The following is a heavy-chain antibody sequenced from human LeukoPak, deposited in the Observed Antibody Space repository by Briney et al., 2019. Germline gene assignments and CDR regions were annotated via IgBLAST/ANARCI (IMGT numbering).Heavy chain of an antibody. CDR3: AKDQGERYFDWLRQPYYYYGMDV. J-gene: IGHJ6*04. CDR1: GFTFSRFA. V-gene: IGHV3-23*01. Sequence: PGGCLRLSCAASGFTFSRFAMSCGREAPGRGVECVLAISGSGGSTYYADSVKGGFTVSRDNSKNTLYLQMNSLRAEDTAVYYCAKDQGERYFDWLRQPYYYYGMDVWGKGTTVTVSS. CDR2: ISGSGGST. D-gene: IGHD3-9*01.